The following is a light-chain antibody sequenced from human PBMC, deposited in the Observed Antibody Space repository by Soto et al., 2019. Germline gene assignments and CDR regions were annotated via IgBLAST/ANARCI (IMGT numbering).Light chain of an antibody. CDR1: QSVSSY. CDR2: GAS. Sequence: EIVLTQSPGPLSLSPGERAALSCRASQSVSSYLAWYQQKPGQAPRLLIYGASSRDADIPDRFSGSGSGTDFILTISSLEPEEFAVYYCQQYDNSPLTFGGGTKVEIK. V-gene: IGKV3-20*01. CDR3: QQYDNSPLT. J-gene: IGKJ4*01.